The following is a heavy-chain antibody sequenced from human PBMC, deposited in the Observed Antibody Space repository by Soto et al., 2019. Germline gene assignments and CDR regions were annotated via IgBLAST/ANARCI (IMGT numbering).Heavy chain of an antibody. CDR3: AIAPDYSMYFFDF. CDR1: GGTFSSYA. D-gene: IGHD4-4*01. Sequence: SVKVSCKASGGTFSSYAISWVRQAPGQGLEWMGGIIPIFGTANYAQKFQGRVTITADESTSTAYMELSSLRSEDTAVYYCAIAPDYSMYFFDFLGQGTLVTVSS. V-gene: IGHV1-69*13. J-gene: IGHJ4*02. CDR2: IIPIFGTA.